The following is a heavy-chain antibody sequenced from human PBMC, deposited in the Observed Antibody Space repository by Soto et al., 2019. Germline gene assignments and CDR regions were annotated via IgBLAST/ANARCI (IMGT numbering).Heavy chain of an antibody. CDR2: VKDGGST. V-gene: IGHV4-34*01. CDR1: GGSLTGYY. J-gene: IGHJ4*02. D-gene: IGHD5-12*01. CDR3: ARGQEGIVATH. Sequence: QVQLQQWGAGLLKPSETLSLTCTVNGGSLTGYYWSWIRQPPGKGLEWIGEVKDGGSTNYSPSRRGRRSISADTSKTHFSLRLNSATAAGAAVYFCARGQEGIVATHWDQGALVTVSS.